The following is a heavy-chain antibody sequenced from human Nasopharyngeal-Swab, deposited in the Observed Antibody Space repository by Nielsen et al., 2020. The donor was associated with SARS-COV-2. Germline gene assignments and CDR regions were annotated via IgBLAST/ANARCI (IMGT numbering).Heavy chain of an antibody. J-gene: IGHJ1*01. Sequence: WVRQAPGQGLEWMGRINPNSGGTNYAQKFQGRVTMTRDTPISTAYMELSRLRSDDTAVYYCAREPYDFWSGYYKGYFQHWGQGTLVTVSS. CDR3: AREPYDFWSGYYKGYFQH. V-gene: IGHV1-2*06. CDR2: INPNSGGT. D-gene: IGHD3-3*01.